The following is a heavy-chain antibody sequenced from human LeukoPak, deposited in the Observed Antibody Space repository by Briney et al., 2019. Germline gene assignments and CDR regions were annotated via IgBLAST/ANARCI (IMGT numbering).Heavy chain of an antibody. D-gene: IGHD1-1*01. Sequence: SQTLSLTCAISGDSVSSNSAAWNWIRQSPSRGLEWLGRTYYKSKWYTYYAASVKSRIAINRDTSKNQFSLQLNSVTPEDTAVYYCARSTGPIDYWGQGTLVTVS. CDR1: GDSVSSNSAA. V-gene: IGHV6-1*01. J-gene: IGHJ4*02. CDR2: TYYKSKWYT. CDR3: ARSTGPIDY.